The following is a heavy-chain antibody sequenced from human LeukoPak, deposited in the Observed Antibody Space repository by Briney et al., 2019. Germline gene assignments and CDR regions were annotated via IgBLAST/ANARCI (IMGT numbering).Heavy chain of an antibody. CDR1: GYTFTGYY. CDR2: INPNSGGT. V-gene: IGHV1-2*02. CDR3: ARECPVPVRGVIRWFDP. Sequence: ASVKVSCKASGYTFTGYYMHWVRQAPGQGLEWMGWINPNSGGTNYAQKFQGRVTMTRDTSISTAYMELSRLRSDDTAVYYCARECPVPVRGVIRWFDPWGQGTLVTVSS. D-gene: IGHD3-10*01. J-gene: IGHJ5*02.